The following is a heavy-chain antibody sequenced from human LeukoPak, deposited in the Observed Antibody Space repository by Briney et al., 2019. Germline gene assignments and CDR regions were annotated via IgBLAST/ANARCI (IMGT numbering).Heavy chain of an antibody. D-gene: IGHD2-2*01. V-gene: IGHV3-11*04. CDR3: ARRRYCSSTSCPFDY. CDR2: IGYSGSTI. CDR1: GITFSDYY. J-gene: IGHJ4*02. Sequence: GGSLRLSCAASGITFSDYYMSWIRQAPGKGLEWVSYIGYSGSTIYYADSVKGRFTISRDNAKNSLYLQMTSLRAEDTAVYYCARRRYCSSTSCPFDYWGQGTLVTVSS.